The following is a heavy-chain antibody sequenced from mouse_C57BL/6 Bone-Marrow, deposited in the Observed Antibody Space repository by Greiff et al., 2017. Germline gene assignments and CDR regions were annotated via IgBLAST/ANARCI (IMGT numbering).Heavy chain of an antibody. Sequence: QVQLQQPGAELVKPGASVKMSCKASGYTFTSYWITWVKQRPGQGLEWIGDIYPTSGRTNYNEKFKSKAILTVDTPSNTAYMQLSCLTSEDSAVFYCARSGPLGRSFDYWGQGTTLTVSS. CDR3: ARSGPLGRSFDY. CDR1: GYTFTSYW. J-gene: IGHJ2*01. D-gene: IGHD4-1*01. V-gene: IGHV1-55*01. CDR2: IYPTSGRT.